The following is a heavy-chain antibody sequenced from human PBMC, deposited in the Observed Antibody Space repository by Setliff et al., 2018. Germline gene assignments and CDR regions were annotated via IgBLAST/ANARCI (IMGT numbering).Heavy chain of an antibody. V-gene: IGHV3-7*01. CDR1: ALTFSSYW. CDR2: IKQDGSEI. D-gene: IGHD2-21*01. J-gene: IGHJ4*02. CDR3: ASGDWFYFDC. Sequence: LRLSCAASALTFSSYWMNWVRQAPGKGLEWVANIKQDGSEINYVDSVRGRFTISRDTAKNSVYLQMNSLRAEDTAVYYCASGDWFYFDCWGQGTLVTVSS.